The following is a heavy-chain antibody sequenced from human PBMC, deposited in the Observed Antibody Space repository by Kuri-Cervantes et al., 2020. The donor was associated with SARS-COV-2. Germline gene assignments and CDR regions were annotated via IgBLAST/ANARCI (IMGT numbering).Heavy chain of an antibody. CDR1: GGTFSSYA. J-gene: IGHJ6*03. Sequence: ASVKVSCKASGGTFSSYAINWVRQATGQGLEWMGWMNPNSGNTGYAQKFQGRVTMTRNTSISTAYMELSSLRSEDTAVYYCARAEGQLVLYYYYYMDVWGKGTTVTVSS. CDR2: MNPNSGNT. D-gene: IGHD6-6*01. V-gene: IGHV1-8*02. CDR3: ARAEGQLVLYYYYYMDV.